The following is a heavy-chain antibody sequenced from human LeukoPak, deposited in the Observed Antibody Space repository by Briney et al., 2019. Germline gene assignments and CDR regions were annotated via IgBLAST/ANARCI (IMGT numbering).Heavy chain of an antibody. Sequence: SETLSLTCTVSGGSTSSYYWSWIRQPAGKGLEWIGRIYTSGSTNYNPSLKSRVTMSVDTSKNQFSLKLSSVTAADTAVYYCAITSSNWYREGGQGFDYWGQGTLVTVSS. D-gene: IGHD6-13*01. CDR2: IYTSGST. V-gene: IGHV4-4*07. CDR3: AITSSNWYREGGQGFDY. CDR1: GGSTSSYY. J-gene: IGHJ4*02.